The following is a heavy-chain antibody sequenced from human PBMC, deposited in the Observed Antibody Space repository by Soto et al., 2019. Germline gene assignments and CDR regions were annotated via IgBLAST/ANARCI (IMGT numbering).Heavy chain of an antibody. V-gene: IGHV1-18*04. CDR2: ISAYTGKA. J-gene: IGHJ4*02. CDR3: ARDQRYYGSGSYYSDS. D-gene: IGHD3-10*01. CDR1: GYVYISYG. Sequence: QVQLVQSGPEVKKSGASVKVSCKTSGYVYISYGISWVRQAPGHGLEWVGWISAYTGKADYAQKFQGSVTMTTETSTSTAFLELRSLRSDDTAVYYCARDQRYYGSGSYYSDSWGQGTLVTVSS.